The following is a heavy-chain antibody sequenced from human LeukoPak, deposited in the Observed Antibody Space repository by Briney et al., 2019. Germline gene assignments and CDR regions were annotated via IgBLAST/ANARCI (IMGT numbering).Heavy chain of an antibody. CDR2: IYYSGST. CDR3: ARDRIMIAFGGDNDAFDI. V-gene: IGHV4-39*07. Sequence: SETLSLTCTVSGGSISSSSYYWGWIRQPPGKGLEWIGSIYYSGSTNYNPSLKSRVTMSVDTSKNQFSLKLSSVTAADTAVYYCARDRIMIAFGGDNDAFDIWGQGTLVTVSS. CDR1: GGSISSSSYY. D-gene: IGHD3-16*01. J-gene: IGHJ3*02.